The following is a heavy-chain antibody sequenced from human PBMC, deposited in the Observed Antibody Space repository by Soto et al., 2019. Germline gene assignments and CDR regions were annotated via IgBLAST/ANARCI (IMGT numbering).Heavy chain of an antibody. Sequence: GAPVKVSCQASGGTFSSYTISWVRKNPGQGLEWMGWISPYNDYTIYAQKLQGRVTMTTDKSTRTVYLDLRSLKSDDTAVYYCARGGYYDNTWGKLSHYGLDVWGQGTSVTVSS. CDR2: ISPYNDYT. V-gene: IGHV1-18*01. CDR1: GGTFSSYT. CDR3: ARGGYYDNTWGKLSHYGLDV. J-gene: IGHJ6*02. D-gene: IGHD3-16*01.